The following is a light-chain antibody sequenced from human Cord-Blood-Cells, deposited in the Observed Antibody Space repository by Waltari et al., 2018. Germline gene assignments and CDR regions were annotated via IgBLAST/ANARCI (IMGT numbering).Light chain of an antibody. CDR1: QGISNY. CDR2: AAS. Sequence: DIQMTQSPSSLSASVGDRVTITCRASQGISNYLAWYQQKPGKVPKLLIYAASTLQSGVPSRFGGSGSGTDFTLTISSLQPEDVATYYCQKYNSAGTFGQGTKVEIK. CDR3: QKYNSAGT. J-gene: IGKJ1*01. V-gene: IGKV1-27*01.